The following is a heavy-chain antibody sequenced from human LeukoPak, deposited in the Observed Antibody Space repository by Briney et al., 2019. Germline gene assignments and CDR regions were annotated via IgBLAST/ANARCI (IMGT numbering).Heavy chain of an antibody. CDR1: GGSISSYX. CDR3: ARDRRDFWSGYSLYYXYXXXV. CDR2: IYXSXST. D-gene: IGHD3-3*01. V-gene: IGHV4-59*01. J-gene: IGHJ6*01. Sequence: LTCXXSGGSISSYXXSWIRQPPGKGLEWIGYIYXSXSTNYNPSLKSRVTISVDTSKNQFSLKLSSVTAADTAVYYCARDRRDFWSGYSLYYXYXXXVX.